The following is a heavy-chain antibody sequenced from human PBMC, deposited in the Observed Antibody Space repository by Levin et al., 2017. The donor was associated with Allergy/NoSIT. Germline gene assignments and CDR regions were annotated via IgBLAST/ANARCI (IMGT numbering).Heavy chain of an antibody. CDR1: GGSFSGYY. V-gene: IGHV4-34*01. D-gene: IGHD2-15*01. J-gene: IGHJ5*02. Sequence: SETLSLTCAVYGGSFSGYYWSWIRQPPGKGLEWIGEINHSGSTNYNPSLKSRVTISVDTSKNQFSLKLSSVTAADTAVYYCARMGRYCSGGSCYINWFDPWGQGTLVTVSS. CDR3: ARMGRYCSGGSCYINWFDP. CDR2: INHSGST.